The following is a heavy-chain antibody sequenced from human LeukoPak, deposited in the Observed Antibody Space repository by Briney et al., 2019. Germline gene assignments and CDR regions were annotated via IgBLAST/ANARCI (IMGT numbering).Heavy chain of an antibody. D-gene: IGHD5-18*01. CDR2: IYYSGST. Sequence: PSETLSLTCTVSGGSISSYYWSWIRQPPGKGLEWIGYIYYSGSTKYNPSLKSRVTISVDTSKNQFSLKLSSVTAADTAVYYCARSGYSYGADAFEIWGQGTMVTVPS. J-gene: IGHJ3*02. CDR1: GGSISSYY. V-gene: IGHV4-59*01. CDR3: ARSGYSYGADAFEI.